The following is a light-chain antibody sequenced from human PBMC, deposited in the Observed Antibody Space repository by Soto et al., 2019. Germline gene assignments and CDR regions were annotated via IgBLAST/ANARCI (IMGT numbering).Light chain of an antibody. CDR3: EAWDDSLNGVL. CDR2: SNN. J-gene: IGLJ2*01. CDR1: SSNIETNT. Sequence: QSVLTQPPSASGTPGQRVTISCSGSSSNIETNTVNWYQQLPGTAPRLLIYSNNQQPSGVPDRFSGSQSGTSASLAISGLQSEDEADYYCEAWDDSLNGVLFGAGTKLTVL. V-gene: IGLV1-44*01.